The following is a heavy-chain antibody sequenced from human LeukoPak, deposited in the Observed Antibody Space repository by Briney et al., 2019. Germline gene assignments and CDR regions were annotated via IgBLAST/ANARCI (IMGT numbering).Heavy chain of an antibody. J-gene: IGHJ5*02. D-gene: IGHD2/OR15-2a*01. V-gene: IGHV4-39*01. Sequence: SETLSLTCIVSGGSISSSSYYWGWIRQPSGKGLEWIGSIYYSGSTYYNPSLKSRVTISVDTSKNQFSLKLSSVTAADTAVYYCARQMYYSGPTNWFDPWGQGTLVTVSS. CDR3: ARQMYYSGPTNWFDP. CDR1: GGSISSSSYY. CDR2: IYYSGST.